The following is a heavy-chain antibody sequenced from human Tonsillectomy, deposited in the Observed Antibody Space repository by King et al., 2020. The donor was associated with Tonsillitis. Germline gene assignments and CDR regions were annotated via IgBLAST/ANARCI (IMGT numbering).Heavy chain of an antibody. J-gene: IGHJ3*02. CDR2: IYYSGST. CDR1: GGSISSSNCY. D-gene: IGHD4-23*01. CDR3: ARHLDGGNLDAFDI. Sequence: QLQESGPGLVKPSETLSLTCTVSGGSISSSNCYWAWIRQPPGRGLGWIGTIYYSGSTYYNPSLKRRVTISVDTSKNQFSLKLSSVTAADTAVFYCARHLDGGNLDAFDIWGQGTLVTVSS. V-gene: IGHV4-39*01.